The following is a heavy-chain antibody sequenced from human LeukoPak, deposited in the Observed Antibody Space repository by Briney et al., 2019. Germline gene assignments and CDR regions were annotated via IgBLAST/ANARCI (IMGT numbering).Heavy chain of an antibody. CDR3: ARRWFGELVALDY. Sequence: PSETLSLTCTVSGGSISSSSYYWGWIRQPPGKGLEWIGSICYSGSTYYNPSLKSRVTTSVDTSKNQFSLKLSSVTAADTAVYYCARRWFGELVALDYWGQGTLVTVSS. CDR2: ICYSGST. D-gene: IGHD3-10*01. CDR1: GGSISSSSYY. V-gene: IGHV4-39*01. J-gene: IGHJ4*02.